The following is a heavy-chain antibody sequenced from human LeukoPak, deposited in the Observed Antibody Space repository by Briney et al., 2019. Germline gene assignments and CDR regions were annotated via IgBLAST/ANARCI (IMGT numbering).Heavy chain of an antibody. V-gene: IGHV1-8*01. CDR2: TKPNSGNT. J-gene: IGHJ5*02. D-gene: IGHD1-7*01. Sequence: GASVKVSCKASAYTFTNYDINWVRQATGQGLEWMGWTKPNSGNTGYAQKFQGRVTMTRNTSITTAYMELSSLTSEDTAVYYCATGIVGGTTVGPWGQGTLVTVSS. CDR1: AYTFTNYD. CDR3: ATGIVGGTTVGP.